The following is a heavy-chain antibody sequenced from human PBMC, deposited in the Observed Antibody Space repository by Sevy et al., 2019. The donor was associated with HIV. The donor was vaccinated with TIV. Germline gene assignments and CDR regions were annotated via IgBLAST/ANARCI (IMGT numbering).Heavy chain of an antibody. CDR1: GFTFDDYA. V-gene: IGHV3-49*03. Sequence: GGSLRLSCTTSGFTFDDYAMSWFRQAPGKGLEWVAFITRNSYEAYGGTTEYAASGKSRFIIPRDDSKSIAYLQMNSLKTEDTAVYYCSRGLATADTPEYYFDYWGQGNLVTVSS. J-gene: IGHJ4*02. CDR3: SRGLATADTPEYYFDY. D-gene: IGHD5-12*01. CDR2: ITRNSYEAYGGTT.